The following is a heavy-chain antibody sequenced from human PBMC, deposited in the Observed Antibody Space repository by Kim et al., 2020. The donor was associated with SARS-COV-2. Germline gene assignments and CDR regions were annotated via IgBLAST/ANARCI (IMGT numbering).Heavy chain of an antibody. J-gene: IGHJ4*02. CDR2: T. Sequence: TNYHPSLKRRVTISVDTSKNQFSLKLSSVTAADTAVYYCASFSGGGLSRWGQGTLVTVSS. D-gene: IGHD3-10*01. V-gene: IGHV4-34*01. CDR3: ASFSGGGLSR.